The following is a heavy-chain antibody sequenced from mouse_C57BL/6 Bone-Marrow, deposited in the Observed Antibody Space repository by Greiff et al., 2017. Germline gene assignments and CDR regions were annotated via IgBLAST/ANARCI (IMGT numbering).Heavy chain of an antibody. CDR1: GYTFTSYW. V-gene: IGHV1-5*01. D-gene: IGHD1-1*01. CDR3: TRGGYYGSSYFDY. J-gene: IGHJ2*01. CDR2: IYPGNSDT. Sequence: VHVKQSGTVLARPGASVKMSCKTSGYTFTSYWMHWVKQRPGQGLEWIGAIYPGNSDTSYNQKFKGKAKLTAVTSASTAYMELSGLTNEDSAVYYCTRGGYYGSSYFDYWGQGTTLTVSS.